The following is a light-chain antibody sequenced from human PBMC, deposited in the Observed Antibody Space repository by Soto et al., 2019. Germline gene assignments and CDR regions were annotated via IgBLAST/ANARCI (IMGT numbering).Light chain of an antibody. CDR1: QSVLYSSNNKNY. J-gene: IGKJ1*01. V-gene: IGKV4-1*01. Sequence: DIVMTQSPDSLAVSLGERATINCKSSQSVLYSSNNKNYLAWYQQKPGQPPNLLIYWASTRESGVPVRFSGSGSGTDFTLTSSSLQAEDVSVYYCQQYYSTPQTFGQGTKVEIK. CDR3: QQYYSTPQT. CDR2: WAS.